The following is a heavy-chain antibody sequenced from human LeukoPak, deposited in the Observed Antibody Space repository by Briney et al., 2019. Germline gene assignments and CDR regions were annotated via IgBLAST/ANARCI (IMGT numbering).Heavy chain of an antibody. V-gene: IGHV4-34*01. CDR3: AASYYYDSSGYHYFDY. CDR2: INHSGGT. Sequence: PSETLSLTCAVYGGSFSGYYWSWIRQPPGKGLEWIGEINHSGGTNYNPSLKSRVTISVDTSKNQFSLKLSSVTAADTAVYYCAASYYYDSSGYHYFDYWGQGTLVTVSS. CDR1: GGSFSGYY. J-gene: IGHJ4*02. D-gene: IGHD3-22*01.